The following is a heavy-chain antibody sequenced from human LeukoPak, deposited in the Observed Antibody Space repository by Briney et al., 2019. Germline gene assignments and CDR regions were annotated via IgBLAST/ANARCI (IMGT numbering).Heavy chain of an antibody. D-gene: IGHD3-3*02. CDR1: GFTVSSTY. J-gene: IGHJ4*02. CDR3: ARDSSSFPNYFDF. Sequence: PGGSLRLSCAASGFTVSSTYMSWVRQAPGQGLEWVSLIYSSGSTFYADSVQGRFTISRDNFKNTLYLQMNSLRAEDTAMYYCARDSSSFPNYFDFWGQGTLVTVSS. CDR2: IYSSGST. V-gene: IGHV3-53*01.